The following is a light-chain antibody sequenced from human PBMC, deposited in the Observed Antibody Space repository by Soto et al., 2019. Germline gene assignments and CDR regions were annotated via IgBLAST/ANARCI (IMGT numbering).Light chain of an antibody. Sequence: DIQMTQSPSSLSASVGDRVTLTCRASRGIATYLAWYQQRPGEVPKLLVYSASTLQSGVPSHFSGTGSGTDFTLTISSLLPEDVATYYCQKYNRVPFTFGPGTKVVL. J-gene: IGKJ3*01. CDR1: RGIATY. CDR3: QKYNRVPFT. V-gene: IGKV1-27*01. CDR2: SAS.